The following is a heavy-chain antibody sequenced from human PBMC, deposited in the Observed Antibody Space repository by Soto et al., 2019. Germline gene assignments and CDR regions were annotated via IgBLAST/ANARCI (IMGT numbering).Heavy chain of an antibody. V-gene: IGHV1-69*13. CDR3: ARDGGFGELKY. J-gene: IGHJ4*02. Sequence: SVKVSCKASGDTFSGYPINWVREAPGEGLEWMGRIIPVFGTTNDAQRFEGRVTFTADESTNTAYMELRGLLSEDTAVYYCARDGGFGELKYWGPGTLVTVSS. CDR1: GDTFSGYP. CDR2: IIPVFGTT. D-gene: IGHD3-10*01.